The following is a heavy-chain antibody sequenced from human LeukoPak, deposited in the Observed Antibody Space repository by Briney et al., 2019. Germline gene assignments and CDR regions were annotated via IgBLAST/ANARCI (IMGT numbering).Heavy chain of an antibody. J-gene: IGHJ2*01. CDR3: ARSTPLSIAAAARGWYFDL. Sequence: SETLSLTCTVSGGSISSYYWSWIRQPPGKGLEWIGYIYYSGSTNYNPSLKSRVTISVDTSKNQFSLKLSSVTAADTAVYYCARSTPLSIAAAARGWYFDLWGRGTLVTVSS. V-gene: IGHV4-59*01. D-gene: IGHD6-13*01. CDR1: GGSISSYY. CDR2: IYYSGST.